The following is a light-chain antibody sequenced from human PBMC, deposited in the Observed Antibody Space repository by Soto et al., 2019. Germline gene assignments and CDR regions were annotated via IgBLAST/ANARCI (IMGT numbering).Light chain of an antibody. J-gene: IGKJ2*01. CDR3: QHYNNWPYT. CDR1: QGVSSS. CDR2: GAS. V-gene: IGKV3-15*01. Sequence: EIVMTQSPAPLAVSPGERATLSCRASQGVSSSLAWYQQKPGQVPRLLIYGASTRATGIPARFSGSGSGTEFTLTISSLQSEDFAVYYCQHYNNWPYTFGQGTKLDIK.